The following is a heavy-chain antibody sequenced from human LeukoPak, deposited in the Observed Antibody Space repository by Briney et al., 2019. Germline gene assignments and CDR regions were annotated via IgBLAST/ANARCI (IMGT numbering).Heavy chain of an antibody. CDR2: INPNSGGT. Sequence: ASVKVSFKASGYTFTGYYMHWVRQPPGQGLEWMGLINPNSGGTNYAQKIQGRVTMTWDTSISTAYMELSRLRSDDTAVYYCARTPLGYCSSTSCLAFDPWGQGTLVTVSS. V-gene: IGHV1-2*02. D-gene: IGHD2-2*01. J-gene: IGHJ5*02. CDR1: GYTFTGYY. CDR3: ARTPLGYCSSTSCLAFDP.